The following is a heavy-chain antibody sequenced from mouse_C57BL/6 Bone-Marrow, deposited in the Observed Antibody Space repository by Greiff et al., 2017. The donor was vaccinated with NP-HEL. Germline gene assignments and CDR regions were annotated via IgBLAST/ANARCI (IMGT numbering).Heavy chain of an antibody. CDR2: IHPNSGST. CDR3: ARGGYSNYEGYAMDY. CDR1: GYTFTSYW. D-gene: IGHD2-5*01. Sequence: QVQLQQPGAELVKPGASVKLSCKASGYTFTSYWMHWVKQRPGQGLEWIGMIHPNSGSTNYNEKFKSKATLTVNKSSSTAYMQLSSLTSEGSAFYYCARGGYSNYEGYAMDYWGQGTSVTVSS. V-gene: IGHV1-64*01. J-gene: IGHJ4*01.